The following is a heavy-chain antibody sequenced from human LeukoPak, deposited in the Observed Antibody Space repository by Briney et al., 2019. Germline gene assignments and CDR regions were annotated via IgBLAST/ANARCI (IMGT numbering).Heavy chain of an antibody. V-gene: IGHV4-59*01. Sequence: KPSETLSLTCTVSNGSINDYYWSWVRQPPGKGLEWIGYIHYSGSTNYNPSLKSRVTISVDTSKNQFSLKLSSVTAADTAVYYCARARYVNSFYAFDIWGQGTLVTVSS. CDR1: NGSINDYY. CDR2: IHYSGST. CDR3: ARARYVNSFYAFDI. J-gene: IGHJ3*02. D-gene: IGHD3-9*01.